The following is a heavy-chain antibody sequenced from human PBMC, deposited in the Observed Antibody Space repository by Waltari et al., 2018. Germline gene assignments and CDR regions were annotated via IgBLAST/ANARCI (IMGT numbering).Heavy chain of an antibody. J-gene: IGHJ4*02. CDR1: GFTFSSYG. Sequence: QVQLVESGGGGVQPGGYLRLACAASGFTFSSYGMHWVRQCPGKGLEWVAFIRYDGSNKYYADSVKGRFTISRDNSKNTLYLQMNSLRAEDTAVYYCAKVKGVAVAAQEYWGQGTLVTVSS. CDR2: IRYDGSNK. D-gene: IGHD6-19*01. CDR3: AKVKGVAVAAQEY. V-gene: IGHV3-30*02.